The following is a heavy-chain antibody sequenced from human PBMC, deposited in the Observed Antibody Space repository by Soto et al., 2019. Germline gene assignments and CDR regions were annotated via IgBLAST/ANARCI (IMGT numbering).Heavy chain of an antibody. CDR1: GGTFSSYA. Sequence: QVQLVQSGAEVKKPVSSVKVSCKASGGTFSSYAISWVRQAPGQGLEWMGGIIPIFGTANYAQKFQGRVTITEDESTSTAYMELSSLRSEDTAVDYCARAPPDYSNYVFGGMDVWGQETTVSVSS. J-gene: IGHJ6*02. CDR3: ARAPPDYSNYVFGGMDV. V-gene: IGHV1-69*01. CDR2: IIPIFGTA. D-gene: IGHD4-4*01.